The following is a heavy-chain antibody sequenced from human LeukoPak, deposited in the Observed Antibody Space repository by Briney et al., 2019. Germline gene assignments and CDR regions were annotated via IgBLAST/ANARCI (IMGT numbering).Heavy chain of an antibody. D-gene: IGHD1-14*01. J-gene: IGHJ4*02. V-gene: IGHV3-30*02. CDR1: GFTFSNYG. CDR3: VKDNPLDY. Sequence: GGSLRLSCGASGFTFSNYGMLWVRQAPGKGLEWVTFIRYDGNNKLYADSMKGRFTISRDNSKNTLYLHINSLRAEDTAVYYCVKDNPLDYWGQGTLVIVSS. CDR2: IRYDGNNK.